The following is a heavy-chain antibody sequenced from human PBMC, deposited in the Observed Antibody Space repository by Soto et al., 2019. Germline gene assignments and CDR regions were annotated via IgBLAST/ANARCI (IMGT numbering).Heavy chain of an antibody. D-gene: IGHD3-22*01. CDR1: GYSFAGYW. J-gene: IGHJ4*02. CDR2: IDPSDSQT. CDR3: ARQIYDSDTGPNFQYYFDS. Sequence: GECLKISCKGSGYSFAGYWITWVRQKPGKGLEWMGRIDPSDSQTYYSPSFRGHVTISATKSITTVFLQWSSLRASDTAMYYCARQIYDSDTGPNFQYYFDSWGQGTPVTVSS. V-gene: IGHV5-10-1*01.